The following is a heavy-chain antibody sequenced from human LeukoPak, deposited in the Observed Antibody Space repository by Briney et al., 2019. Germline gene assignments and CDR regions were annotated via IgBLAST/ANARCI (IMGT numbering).Heavy chain of an antibody. J-gene: IGHJ4*02. D-gene: IGHD4-11*01. Sequence: PGGSLRLSCAASGFTFSSYAMSWVRQAPGKGLEWVSAISGSGGSTYYADSVKGRFTISRDNSKNTLYLQMNSLRAEDTAVYYCAKAVTAVTTTEGDYWGQGTLVTVSS. V-gene: IGHV3-23*01. CDR2: ISGSGGST. CDR1: GFTFSSYA. CDR3: AKAVTAVTTTEGDY.